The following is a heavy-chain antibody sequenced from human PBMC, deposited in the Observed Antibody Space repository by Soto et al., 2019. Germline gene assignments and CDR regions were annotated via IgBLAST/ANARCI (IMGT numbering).Heavy chain of an antibody. CDR3: AKDGGGYNYGYVMLDKYYYGMDV. D-gene: IGHD5-18*01. Sequence: QVHLVESGGGVVQPGRSLRLSCAASGFTFSTYAIHWVRQAPGKGLEWVAVISYDGANKYYADSVRGRFTISRDNSKNTLFLQMSSLIAEDTAVYYCAKDGGGYNYGYVMLDKYYYGMDVWGQGTTVTVSS. V-gene: IGHV3-30-3*01. CDR1: GFTFSTYA. CDR2: ISYDGANK. J-gene: IGHJ6*02.